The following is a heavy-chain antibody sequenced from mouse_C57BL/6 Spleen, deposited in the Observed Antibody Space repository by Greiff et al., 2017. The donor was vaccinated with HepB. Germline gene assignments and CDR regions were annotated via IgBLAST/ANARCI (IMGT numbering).Heavy chain of an antibody. CDR3: ARRGNYEYAMDH. J-gene: IGHJ4*01. Sequence: QVQLQQSGAELARPGASVKLSCKASGYTFTSYGISWVKQRTGQGLEWIGEIYPRSGNTYYNEKFKGKATLTADKSSSTAYMELRSLTSEDSAVYFCARRGNYEYAMDHWGQGTSATVSS. CDR2: IYPRSGNT. D-gene: IGHD2-1*01. V-gene: IGHV1-81*01. CDR1: GYTFTSYG.